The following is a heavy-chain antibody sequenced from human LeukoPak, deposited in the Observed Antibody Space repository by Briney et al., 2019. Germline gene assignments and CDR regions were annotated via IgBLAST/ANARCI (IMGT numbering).Heavy chain of an antibody. CDR2: RYPDGSAS. D-gene: IGHD1-26*01. V-gene: IGHV5-51*01. CDR1: GYTFNNYW. CDR3: VRQGLQSGTYPAY. J-gene: IGHJ4*02. Sequence: GESLKISCRASGYTFNNYWIGWVRQVPGRGLEWMGMRYPDGSASTYHPPFEGRVTISADQSVTTAYLEWNSLKASDTALYYCVRQGLQSGTYPAYWGPGTLVTVSS.